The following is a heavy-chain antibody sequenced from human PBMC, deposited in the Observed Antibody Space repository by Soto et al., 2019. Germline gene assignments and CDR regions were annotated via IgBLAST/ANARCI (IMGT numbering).Heavy chain of an antibody. CDR1: GFTFGSYD. CDR2: IGTAGDT. D-gene: IGHD1-1*01. CDR3: ARGSGADAFDI. J-gene: IGHJ3*02. V-gene: IGHV3-13*01. Sequence: EVQLVESGGGLVQPGGSLRLSCAASGFTFGSYDMHWVRQATGKGLEWVSAIGTAGDTYYPGSVKGRFTISRENAKNSLYLQMNSLRAGDTAVYYCARGSGADAFDIWGQGTMVTVSS.